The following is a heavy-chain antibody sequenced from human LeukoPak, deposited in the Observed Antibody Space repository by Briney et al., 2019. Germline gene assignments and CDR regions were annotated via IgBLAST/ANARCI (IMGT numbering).Heavy chain of an antibody. Sequence: AGGSLRLSCAASGFSFSIYAMHWVRQAPGKGLDCVSAISSKGGSTYYANSVKGRFTISRDNSKNTLYLQMNSLRGEDTAVYYCAKDTASSWWYFDLWGRGTLVTVSS. CDR2: ISSKGGST. V-gene: IGHV3-64*01. J-gene: IGHJ2*01. CDR1: GFSFSIYA. D-gene: IGHD5-18*01. CDR3: AKDTASSWWYFDL.